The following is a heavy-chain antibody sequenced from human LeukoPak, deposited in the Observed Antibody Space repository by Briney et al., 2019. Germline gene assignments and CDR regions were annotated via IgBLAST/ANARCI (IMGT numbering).Heavy chain of an antibody. CDR2: INPNSGGT. CDR3: ARDTVRTKAAAGTLGY. D-gene: IGHD6-13*01. V-gene: IGHV1-2*02. J-gene: IGHJ4*02. CDR1: GYTFTGYY. Sequence: ASVNVSCKASGYTFTGYYMHWVRQAPGQGLEWMGWINPNSGGTNYAQKFQGRVTMTRDTSISTAYMELSRLRSDDTAVYYCARDTVRTKAAAGTLGYWGQGTLVTVSS.